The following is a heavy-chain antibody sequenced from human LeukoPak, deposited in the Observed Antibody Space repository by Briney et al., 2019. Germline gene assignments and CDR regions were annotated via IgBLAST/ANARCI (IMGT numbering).Heavy chain of an antibody. J-gene: IGHJ4*02. CDR1: GGSFSGYY. D-gene: IGHD1-14*01. CDR3: ARGYPERRYSDY. Sequence: SETLSLTCAVYGGSFSGYYWSWIRQPPGKGLEWIGEINHSGSTNYNPSLKSRVTISVDTSKNQFSLKLSSVTAADTAVYYCARGYPERRYSDYWGQGTLVTVSS. CDR2: INHSGST. V-gene: IGHV4-34*01.